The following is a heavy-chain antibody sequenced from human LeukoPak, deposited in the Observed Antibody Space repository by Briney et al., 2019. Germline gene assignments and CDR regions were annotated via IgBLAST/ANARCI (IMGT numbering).Heavy chain of an antibody. CDR2: INPNSGGT. CDR3: ASLTLYYYDSSGYYRTSDY. V-gene: IGHV1-2*04. CDR1: GYTFTGYY. J-gene: IGHJ4*02. Sequence: ASVKVSCKASGYTFTGYYMHWVRQAPGQGLEWMGWINPNSGGTNYAQKFQGWVTMTRDTSISTAYMELSRLRSDDTAVYYCASLTLYYYDSSGYYRTSDYWGQGTLVTVSS. D-gene: IGHD3-22*01.